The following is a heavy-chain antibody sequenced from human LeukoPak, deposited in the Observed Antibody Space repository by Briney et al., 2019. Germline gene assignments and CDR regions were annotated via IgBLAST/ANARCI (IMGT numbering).Heavy chain of an antibody. D-gene: IGHD5-24*01. Sequence: AGRSLRLSCAASGFTFSSYGMHWVRQAPGKGLEWVAFIRYDGSNKYYADSVKGRFTISRDNSKNTLYLQMNSLRAEDTAVYYCAKDLVGLQLLPVVWYFDLWGRGTLVTVSS. V-gene: IGHV3-30*02. J-gene: IGHJ2*01. CDR1: GFTFSSYG. CDR3: AKDLVGLQLLPVVWYFDL. CDR2: IRYDGSNK.